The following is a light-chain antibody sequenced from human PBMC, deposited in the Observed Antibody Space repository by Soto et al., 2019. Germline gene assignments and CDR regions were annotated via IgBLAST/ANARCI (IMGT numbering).Light chain of an antibody. Sequence: QSALTQPPSASGSPGQSVTISCTGTSSDVGGYNYVSWYQQHPGKAPKLMIYEVSKRPSGVPDRFSGSKSGNTASLTVSGIQAEDEADYYCSSYAGSNNPPFGGGTKVTVL. CDR2: EVS. V-gene: IGLV2-8*01. CDR1: SSDVGGYNY. CDR3: SSYAGSNNPP. J-gene: IGLJ2*01.